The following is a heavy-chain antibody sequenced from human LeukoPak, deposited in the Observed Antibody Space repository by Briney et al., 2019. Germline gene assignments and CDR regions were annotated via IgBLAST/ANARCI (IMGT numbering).Heavy chain of an antibody. J-gene: IGHJ4*02. CDR2: INHSGST. CDR1: GGSFSGYY. CDR3: ARGILYYDILTVYLLYYFDY. Sequence: SETLSLTCAVYGGSFSGYYWSWIRQPPGKGLEWVGEINHSGSTNYNPSLKNRVSISVDTSKNQFSLKLSSVTAADTAVYYCARGILYYDILTVYLLYYFDYWGQGTLVTVSS. D-gene: IGHD3-9*01. V-gene: IGHV4-34*01.